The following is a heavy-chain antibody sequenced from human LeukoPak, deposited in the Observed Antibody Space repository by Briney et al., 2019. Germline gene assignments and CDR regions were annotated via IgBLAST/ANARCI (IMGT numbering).Heavy chain of an antibody. CDR3: ATDPWYSGSYRDY. V-gene: IGHV1-24*01. Sequence: ASVKVSCKVSGYTLTELSMRWVRQAPGKGLEWMGGFDPEDGETIYAQKFQGRVTMTEDTSTDTAYMELSSLRSEDTAVYYCATDPWYSGSYRDYWGQGTLVTVSS. CDR2: FDPEDGET. CDR1: GYTLTELS. J-gene: IGHJ4*02. D-gene: IGHD1-26*01.